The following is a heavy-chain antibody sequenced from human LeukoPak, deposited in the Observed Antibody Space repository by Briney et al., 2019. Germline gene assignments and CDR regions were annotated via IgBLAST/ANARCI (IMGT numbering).Heavy chain of an antibody. CDR3: GKDGSYYGSGSPPRWFDP. Sequence: PGGSLRLSCAASGFIFSSSVMHWVRQAPGKGLEWVAFILYDGSNKYYADSVKGRFTISRDNSKNTLYLQMNSLRAEDTAVYYCGKDGSYYGSGSPPRWFDPWGQGTLVTVSS. CDR2: ILYDGSNK. CDR1: GFIFSSSV. J-gene: IGHJ5*02. V-gene: IGHV3-30*02. D-gene: IGHD3-10*01.